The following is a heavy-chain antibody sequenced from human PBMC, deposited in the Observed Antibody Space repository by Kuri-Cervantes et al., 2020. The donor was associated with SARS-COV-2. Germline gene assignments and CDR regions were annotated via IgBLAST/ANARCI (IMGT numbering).Heavy chain of an antibody. Sequence: GESLKISCAASGSTFSSYGMHWVRQAPGKGLEWVAFIRYDGSNKYYADSVKGRFTISRDNSKNTLYLQMNSLRAEDTAVYYCATEVGDYWGQGTLVTVSS. J-gene: IGHJ4*02. CDR3: ATEVGDY. V-gene: IGHV3-30*02. CDR2: IRYDGSNK. D-gene: IGHD1-26*01. CDR1: GSTFSSYG.